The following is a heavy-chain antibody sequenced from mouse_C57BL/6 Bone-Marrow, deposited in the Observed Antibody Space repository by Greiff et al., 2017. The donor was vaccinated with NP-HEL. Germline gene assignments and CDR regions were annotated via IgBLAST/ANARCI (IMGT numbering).Heavy chain of an antibody. CDR3: ARAKNYDYDGYAMDY. D-gene: IGHD2-4*01. CDR2: INPSTGGT. J-gene: IGHJ4*01. V-gene: IGHV1-42*01. Sequence: EVKLQQSGPELVKPGASVKISCKASGYSFTGYYMNWVKQSPEKSLEWIGEINPSTGGTTYNQKFKAKATLTVDKSSSTAYMQLKSLTSEDSAVYYCARAKNYDYDGYAMDYWGQGTSVTVSS. CDR1: GYSFTGYY.